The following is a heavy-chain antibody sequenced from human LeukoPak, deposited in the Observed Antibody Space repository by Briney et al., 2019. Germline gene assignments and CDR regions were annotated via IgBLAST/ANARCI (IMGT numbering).Heavy chain of an antibody. V-gene: IGHV4-39*02. CDR1: GGSISRDTYY. J-gene: IGHJ4*02. CDR2: VYYSGRT. D-gene: IGHD5-18*01. CDR3: ARDGYSYGYGFNYFDY. Sequence: SETLSLTCTVSGGSISRDTYYCAWIRQSPGRGLEWLGSVYYSGRTDYNPSLKSRVTIFVDTSKNQFSLKLSSVTAADTAVYYCARDGYSYGYGFNYFDYWGQGTLVTVSS.